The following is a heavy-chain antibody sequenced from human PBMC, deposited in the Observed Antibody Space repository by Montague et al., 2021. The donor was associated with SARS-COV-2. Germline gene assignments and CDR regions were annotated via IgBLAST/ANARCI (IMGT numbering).Heavy chain of an antibody. CDR3: VRDHPCGGPRGAFDI. D-gene: IGHD4-23*01. CDR1: GGSITGYY. J-gene: IGHJ3*02. V-gene: IGHV4-59*01. Sequence: SETLSLTCTVSGGSITGYYWSWLRRSPGKGLEWIAYIYDGGAVNYNPSLGSRVTISTDTSKNQLSLKVNSVTAADTAVYYCVRDHPCGGPRGAFDIWGQGTAVTVSS. CDR2: IYDGGAV.